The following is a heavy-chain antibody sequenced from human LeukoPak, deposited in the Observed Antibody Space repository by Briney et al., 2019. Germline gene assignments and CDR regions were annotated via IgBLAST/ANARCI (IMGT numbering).Heavy chain of an antibody. Sequence: PGGSLRLSCAASGFTFSSYAMSWVRQAPGKGLEWVSAVSSSGGRTYDKDSVKGRFTISRDNSKNMLYLQMNSLRAEDTAVYYCARQVGYCSDGNCFFDYWGQGALVTVSS. CDR2: VSSSGGRT. CDR1: GFTFSSYA. D-gene: IGHD2-15*01. CDR3: ARQVGYCSDGNCFFDY. J-gene: IGHJ4*02. V-gene: IGHV3-23*01.